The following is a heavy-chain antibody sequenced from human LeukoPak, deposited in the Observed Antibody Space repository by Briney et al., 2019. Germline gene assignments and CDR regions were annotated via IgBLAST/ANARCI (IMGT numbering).Heavy chain of an antibody. CDR1: GFTFSSYG. CDR2: ISYDGSNK. CDR3: AKAHGEYYFDY. V-gene: IGHV3-30*18. J-gene: IGHJ4*02. Sequence: PPGGSLRLSCAASGFTFSSYGMHWVRQAPGKGLEWVAVISYDGSNKYYADSVKGRFTISRDNSKNTLYLQMNSLRAEDTAVYYCAKAHGEYYFDYWGQGTLVTVSS.